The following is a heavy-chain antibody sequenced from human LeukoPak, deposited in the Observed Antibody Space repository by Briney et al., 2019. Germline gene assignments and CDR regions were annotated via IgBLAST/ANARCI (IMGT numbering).Heavy chain of an antibody. CDR1: GFTFSSYS. D-gene: IGHD3-22*01. CDR3: ASGLSQLHQAHDYYDSSGYYLGYGY. Sequence: PGGSLRLSCAASGFTFSSYSMNWVRQAPGKGLEWVSSISSSSSYIYYADSVKGRFTISRDNAKNSLYLQMNSLRAEDTAVYYCASGLSQLHQAHDYYDSSGYYLGYGYWGQGTLVTVSS. J-gene: IGHJ4*02. CDR2: ISSSSSYI. V-gene: IGHV3-21*01.